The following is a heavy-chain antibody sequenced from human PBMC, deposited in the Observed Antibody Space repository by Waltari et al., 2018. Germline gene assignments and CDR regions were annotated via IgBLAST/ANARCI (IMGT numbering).Heavy chain of an antibody. CDR1: GGSISRSNC. CDR2: IYHSGST. Sequence: QVQLQESGPGLVKPSGTLSLTCAVSGGSISRSNCWGWVRRPPGKGLEWIGEIYHSGSTNYNPSLKSRVTISVDKSKNQFSLKLSSVTAADTAVYYCARGQVLKSSWPHFDYWGQGTLVTVSS. CDR3: ARGQVLKSSWPHFDY. J-gene: IGHJ4*02. V-gene: IGHV4-4*02. D-gene: IGHD6-13*01.